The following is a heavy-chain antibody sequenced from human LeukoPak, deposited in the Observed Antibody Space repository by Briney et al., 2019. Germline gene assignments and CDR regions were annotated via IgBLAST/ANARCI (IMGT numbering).Heavy chain of an antibody. D-gene: IGHD3-10*01. J-gene: IGHJ3*02. V-gene: IGHV3-9*01. CDR3: AKDRITMVRGAIWGAFDI. CDR2: ISWNSGSI. Sequence: GGSLRLSCAASGFTFDDYAMHWVRQAPGKGLEWVSGISWNSGSIGYADSVKGRFTISRDNAKNSLYLQMNSLRAEDTALYYCAKDRITMVRGAIWGAFDIWGQGTMVTVSS. CDR1: GFTFDDYA.